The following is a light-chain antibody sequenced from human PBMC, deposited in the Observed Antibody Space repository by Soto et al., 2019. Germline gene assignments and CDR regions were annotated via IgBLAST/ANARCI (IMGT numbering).Light chain of an antibody. Sequence: EFVLTQSPGTLSLSPGERATLSCRASQSVSSNYLAWYQQKPGQAPRLLIYGASRRATGIPDRFSGSGSGTDFTLTINRLEPEDSALYYCQQYGSSPFTFGPGTKVDIK. CDR3: QQYGSSPFT. V-gene: IGKV3-20*01. CDR2: GAS. CDR1: QSVSSNY. J-gene: IGKJ3*01.